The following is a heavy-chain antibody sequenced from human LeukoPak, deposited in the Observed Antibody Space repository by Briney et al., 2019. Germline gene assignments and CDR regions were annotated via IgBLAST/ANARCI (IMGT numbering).Heavy chain of an antibody. J-gene: IGHJ6*02. V-gene: IGHV3-7*01. CDR2: IRPDGCAV. CDR1: GFTFNQHS. D-gene: IGHD3/OR15-3a*01. Sequence: PGGSLRLSCIASGFTFNQHSMSWVRQAPVKGLEWVASIRPDGCAVFYVDSVKGRFTFSRDNAKNSLDLQMYSLRAEDTAVYYCARFGLPYSIDLWGQGTMVTVSS. CDR3: ARFGLPYSIDL.